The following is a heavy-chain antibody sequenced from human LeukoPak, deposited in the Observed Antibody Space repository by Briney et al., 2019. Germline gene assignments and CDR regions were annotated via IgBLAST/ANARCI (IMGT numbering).Heavy chain of an antibody. CDR2: ISSSSSYI. Sequence: GGSLRLSCAASGFTFSSYSMNWVRQAPGKGLEWVSSISSSSSYIYYADSVKGRFTISRDNAKNSLYLQMNSLRAEDTAVYYCARGKPTRGYCSGGSCFGWFDPWGQGTLVTVSS. CDR1: GFTFSSYS. D-gene: IGHD2-15*01. J-gene: IGHJ5*02. V-gene: IGHV3-21*01. CDR3: ARGKPTRGYCSGGSCFGWFDP.